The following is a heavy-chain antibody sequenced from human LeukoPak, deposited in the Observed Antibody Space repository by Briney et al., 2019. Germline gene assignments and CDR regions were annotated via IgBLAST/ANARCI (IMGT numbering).Heavy chain of an antibody. CDR1: GGSFSGYY. CDR2: INHSGST. CDR3: ARDRGSWGSPVGYFDY. Sequence: SETLSLTCAVYGGSFSGYYWSWIRQPPGKGLEWIGEINHSGSTNYNPSLKSRVTISVDTSKNQFSLKLSSVTAADTAVYYCARDRGSWGSPVGYFDYWGQGTLVTVSS. V-gene: IGHV4-34*01. J-gene: IGHJ4*02. D-gene: IGHD3-16*01.